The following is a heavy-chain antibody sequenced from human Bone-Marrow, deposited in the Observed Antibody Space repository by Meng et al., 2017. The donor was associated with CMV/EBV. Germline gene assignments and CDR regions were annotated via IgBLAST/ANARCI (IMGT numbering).Heavy chain of an antibody. V-gene: IGHV3-21*01. CDR2: ITSSSGYR. Sequence: GGSLRLSCAASGFTFSSYSMHWVRQAPGKGLEWVSSITSSSGYRYFADSVRGRFTISRDNNRNSLYLQMNSLRAEDTAVYYCTRDYHCSSNGFVWDYYYYHGMDVWGQGTTVTVSS. D-gene: IGHD3-16*01. J-gene: IGHJ6*01. CDR1: GFTFSSYS. CDR3: TRDYHCSSNGFVWDYYYYHGMDV.